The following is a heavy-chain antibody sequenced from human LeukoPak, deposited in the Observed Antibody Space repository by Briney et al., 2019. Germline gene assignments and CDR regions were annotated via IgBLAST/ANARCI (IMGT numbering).Heavy chain of an antibody. CDR1: GGSISSYY. CDR3: ARRIVGATDYFDY. D-gene: IGHD1-26*01. Sequence: SETLSLTCTVSGGSISSYYWGWIRQPPGKGLEWIGSIYYSGSTYYNPSLKSRVTISVDTSKNQFSLKLSSVTAADTAVYYCARRIVGATDYFDYWGQGTLVTVSS. CDR2: IYYSGST. V-gene: IGHV4-39*07. J-gene: IGHJ4*02.